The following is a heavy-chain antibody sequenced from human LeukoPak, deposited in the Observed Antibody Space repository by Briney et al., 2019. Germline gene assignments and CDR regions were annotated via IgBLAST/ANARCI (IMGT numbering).Heavy chain of an antibody. Sequence: ASETLSLTCTVSGGSISSYYWSWIRQPPGKGLEWIGYIYYSGSTNYNPSLKSRVTISVDRSKNQFSLKLSSVTAADTAVYYCARVWGPIDYWGQGTLVTVSS. CDR3: ARVWGPIDY. CDR2: IYYSGST. CDR1: GGSISSYY. D-gene: IGHD3-16*01. V-gene: IGHV4-59*12. J-gene: IGHJ4*02.